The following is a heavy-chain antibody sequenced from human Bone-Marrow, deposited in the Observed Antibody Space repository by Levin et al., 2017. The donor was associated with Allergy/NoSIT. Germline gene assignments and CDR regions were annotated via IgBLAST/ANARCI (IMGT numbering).Heavy chain of an antibody. J-gene: IGHJ5*02. D-gene: IGHD3-3*01. CDR1: GFSFINYF. CDR2: ISGGGDRT. Sequence: PGGSLRLSCAASGFSFINYFMNWVRQAPGRGLEWVATISGGGDRTYYADSVKGRFTISRDNPKNTLYLQMNNLRVEDTAVYYCAKDGNDFWSETDGRDAWGQGILVTVSS. CDR3: AKDGNDFWSETDGRDA. V-gene: IGHV3-23*01.